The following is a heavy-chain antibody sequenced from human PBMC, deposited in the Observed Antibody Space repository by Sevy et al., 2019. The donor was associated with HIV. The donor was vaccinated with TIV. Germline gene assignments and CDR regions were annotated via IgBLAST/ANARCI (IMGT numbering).Heavy chain of an antibody. Sequence: GGSLRLSCAASGFTFSSYSMNWVRQAPGKGLEWVSYISSSSSTIYYADSVGGRFTISRDNAKNSLYLQMNSLRAEDTAVYYCARVPVYVSGGYRLYYYGTDVWGQGTTVTVSS. J-gene: IGHJ6*02. D-gene: IGHD3-22*01. CDR1: GFTFSSYS. V-gene: IGHV3-48*01. CDR3: ARVPVYVSGGYRLYYYGTDV. CDR2: ISSSSSTI.